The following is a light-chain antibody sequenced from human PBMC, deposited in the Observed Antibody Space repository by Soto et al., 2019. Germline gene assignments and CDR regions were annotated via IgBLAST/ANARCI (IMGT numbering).Light chain of an antibody. J-gene: IGKJ1*01. V-gene: IGKV1-5*03. Sequence: DIKMIQSPPSRSASGEGRVISTRLASQTISSWLAWYQQKPGKAPKLLIYKASTLKSGVPSRFSGSGSGTEFTLTISSLQPDEFATYYCQHYNSYSEAFGQGTKVDIK. CDR3: QHYNSYSEA. CDR2: KAS. CDR1: QTISSW.